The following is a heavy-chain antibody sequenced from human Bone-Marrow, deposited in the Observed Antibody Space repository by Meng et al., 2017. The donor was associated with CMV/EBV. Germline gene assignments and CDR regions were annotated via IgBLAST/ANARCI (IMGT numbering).Heavy chain of an antibody. CDR2: IYYSGST. CDR1: SISSSSYY. V-gene: IGHV4-39*01. Sequence: SISSSSYYWGWISQPPGKGLEWIGSIYYSGSTYYNPSLKSRVTISVDTSKNQFSLKLSSVTAADTAVYYCARHRRGSYAQFNDYFDYWGQGTLVTVSS. J-gene: IGHJ4*02. D-gene: IGHD1-26*01. CDR3: ARHRRGSYAQFNDYFDY.